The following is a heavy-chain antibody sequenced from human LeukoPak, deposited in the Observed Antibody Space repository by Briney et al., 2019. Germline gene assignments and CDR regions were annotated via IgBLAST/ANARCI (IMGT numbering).Heavy chain of an antibody. Sequence: SQTLSLTCAISGDSVSSKNGAWNWIRQSPSRGLEWLGRTYYRSKWYDEYADSVKGRVTISPDTSKNQFSLHVYSVTPEDTAAYYCARDLGTSGWYTFDFRGQGTPVTVSS. V-gene: IGHV6-1*01. CDR3: ARDLGTSGWYTFDF. D-gene: IGHD6-19*01. J-gene: IGHJ5*01. CDR2: TYYRSKWYD. CDR1: GDSVSSKNGA.